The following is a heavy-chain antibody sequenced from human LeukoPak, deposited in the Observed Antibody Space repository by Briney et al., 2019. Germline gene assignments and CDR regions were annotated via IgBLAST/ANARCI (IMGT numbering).Heavy chain of an antibody. CDR1: GGSISSSSYY. CDR2: IYYSGST. V-gene: IGHV4-39*01. D-gene: IGHD3-22*01. CDR3: ARVPYDSSCYLY. J-gene: IGHJ4*02. Sequence: PSETLSLTCTVSGGSISSSSYYWGWIRQPPGKGLEWIGSIYYSGSTYYNPSLKSRVTISVDTSKNQFSLKLSSVTAADTAVYYCARVPYDSSCYLYWGQGTLVTVSS.